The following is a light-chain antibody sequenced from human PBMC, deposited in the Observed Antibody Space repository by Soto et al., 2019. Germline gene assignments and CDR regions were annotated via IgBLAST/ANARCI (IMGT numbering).Light chain of an antibody. CDR2: DTS. Sequence: QAVVTQEPSLTVSPGGTVTLTCGSSTGAVTSGHYPYWFQQKPGQAPRTLIYDTSNKHSWTPARFSGSLLGGKAALTLSGAQPEDEAEYYCLLFDGGTQLTVL. CDR3: LL. J-gene: IGLJ2*01. CDR1: TGAVTSGHY. V-gene: IGLV7-46*01.